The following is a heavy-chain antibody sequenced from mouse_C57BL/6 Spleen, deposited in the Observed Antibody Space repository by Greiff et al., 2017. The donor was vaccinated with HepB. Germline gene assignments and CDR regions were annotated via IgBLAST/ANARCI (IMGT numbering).Heavy chain of an antibody. Sequence: QVQLQQSGPELVKPGASVKISCKASGYAFSSSWMNWVKQRPGKGLEWIGRIYPGDGDTNYNGKFKGKATLTADKSSSTAYMQLSSLTSEDSAVYFYSRRGGDYYGSDFGYWGQGTTLTVSS. J-gene: IGHJ2*01. V-gene: IGHV1-82*01. CDR2: IYPGDGDT. CDR1: GYAFSSSW. D-gene: IGHD1-1*01. CDR3: SRRGGDYYGSDFGY.